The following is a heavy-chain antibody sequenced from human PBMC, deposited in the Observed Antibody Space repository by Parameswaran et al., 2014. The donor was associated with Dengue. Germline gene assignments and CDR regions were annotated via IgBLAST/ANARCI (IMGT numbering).Heavy chain of an antibody. CDR2: IIPIFGTA. CDR3: ARELVEQLYRGPDAFDI. D-gene: IGHD1/OR15-1a*01. V-gene: IGHV1-69*01. Sequence: WVRQAPGQGLEWMGGIIPIFGTANYAQKFQGRVTITADESTSTAYMELSSLRSEDTAVYYCARELVEQLYRGPDAFDIWGQGTMVTVSS. J-gene: IGHJ3*02.